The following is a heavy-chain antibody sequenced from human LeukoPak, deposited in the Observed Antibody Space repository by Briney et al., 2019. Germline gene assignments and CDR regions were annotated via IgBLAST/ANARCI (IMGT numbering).Heavy chain of an antibody. CDR2: INHSGST. J-gene: IGHJ5*02. V-gene: IGHV4-34*01. CDR1: GGSFSGYY. CDR3: GRGDIVVVPAAIWGANWFDP. D-gene: IGHD2-2*02. Sequence: SETLSLTCAVYGGSFSGYYWSWIRQPPGKGLEWIGEINHSGSTNYNPSLKSRVTISVDTSKNQFSLKLSSVTAADTAVYYCGRGDIVVVPAAIWGANWFDPWGQGTLVTVSS.